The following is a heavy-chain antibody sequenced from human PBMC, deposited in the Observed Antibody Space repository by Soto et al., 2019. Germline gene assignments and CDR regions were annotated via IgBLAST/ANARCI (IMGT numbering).Heavy chain of an antibody. CDR1: GGSINNNFW. V-gene: IGHV4-4*02. CDR3: VRGNDNYDFWNNWSLDP. CDR2: IYQTGSI. Sequence: PSETLSLTCAVSGGSINNNFWSWVRQPPWKGLEWIGEIYQTGSINYDPSLRSRVTISVDKSKNQLSLKVDSVTAADTAFYYCVRGNDNYDFWNNWSLDPWGQGTLVTVSS. J-gene: IGHJ5*02. D-gene: IGHD3-3*01.